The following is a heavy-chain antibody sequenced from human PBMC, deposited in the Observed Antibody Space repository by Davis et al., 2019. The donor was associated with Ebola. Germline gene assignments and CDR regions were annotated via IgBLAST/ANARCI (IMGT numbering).Heavy chain of an antibody. J-gene: IGHJ4*02. CDR2: INSGDSDV. CDR3: ARAVYYDSSGYYPQVDH. CDR1: GYSFSSYW. D-gene: IGHD3-22*01. Sequence: PGGSLRLSCKGSGYSFSSYWIGWVRQMPGKGLEWMGIINSGDSDVRYSPSFQGQVTISADKSISTAYLQWSSLRASDTAMYYCARAVYYDSSGYYPQVDHWGQGTLVTVSS. V-gene: IGHV5-51*01.